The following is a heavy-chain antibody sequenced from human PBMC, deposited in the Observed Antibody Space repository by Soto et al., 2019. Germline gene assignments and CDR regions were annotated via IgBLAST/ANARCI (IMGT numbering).Heavy chain of an antibody. CDR2: IYYSGST. D-gene: IGHD6-6*01. CDR3: ARGGESIAARMGDFDY. CDR1: GGSISSSSYY. J-gene: IGHJ4*02. Sequence: QLQLQESGPGLVKPSETLSLTCTVSGGSISSSSYYWGWIRQPPGKGLEWIGSIYYSGSTYYNPSLKSRVTISVDTSKNQFSLKLSSVTAADTAVYYCARGGESIAARMGDFDYWGQGTLVTVSS. V-gene: IGHV4-39*01.